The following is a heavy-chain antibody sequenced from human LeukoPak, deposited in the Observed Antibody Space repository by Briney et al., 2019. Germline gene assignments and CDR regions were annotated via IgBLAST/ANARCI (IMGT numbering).Heavy chain of an antibody. CDR2: MDPTGSQK. CDR3: AIWTSGNY. Sequence: PGGSLRLSCTDSQFTFNASWINWVRQAPGKGLEWVANMDPTGSQKRYVDSVRGRFTISKDNPGASLYLDMHSLRAEDTAIYYCAIWTSGNYWGQGTRVTVSS. V-gene: IGHV3-7*01. D-gene: IGHD1-1*01. CDR1: QFTFNASW. J-gene: IGHJ4*02.